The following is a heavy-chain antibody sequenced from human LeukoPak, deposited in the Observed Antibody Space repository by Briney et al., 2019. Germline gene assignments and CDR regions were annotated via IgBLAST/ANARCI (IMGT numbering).Heavy chain of an antibody. CDR1: GFTFSGSA. Sequence: GGSLRLSCAASGFTFSGSAMHWVRQASGKGLEWVGRIRSKANSYATAYAASVKGRFTISRDDSKNTAYLQMNSLKTEDTAVYYCARAGILTGYYSLYYFDYWGQGTLVTVSS. D-gene: IGHD3-9*01. V-gene: IGHV3-73*01. J-gene: IGHJ4*02. CDR3: ARAGILTGYYSLYYFDY. CDR2: IRSKANSYAT.